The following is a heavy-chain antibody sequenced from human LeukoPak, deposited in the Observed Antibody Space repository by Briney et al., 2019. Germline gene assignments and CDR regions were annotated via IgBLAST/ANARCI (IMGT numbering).Heavy chain of an antibody. CDR2: IYYSGNT. J-gene: IGHJ4*02. Sequence: SETLSLTCTVSGGSISSSSYYWGWIRQPPGKGLEWIGSIYYSGNTYYNPSLKSRVTTSVDTSKNQFSLKLGSVTAADTAVYYCARLTPLRARGVTYYFDHWGQGILVSVSS. CDR3: ARLTPLRARGVTYYFDH. D-gene: IGHD3-10*01. CDR1: GGSISSSSYY. V-gene: IGHV4-39*01.